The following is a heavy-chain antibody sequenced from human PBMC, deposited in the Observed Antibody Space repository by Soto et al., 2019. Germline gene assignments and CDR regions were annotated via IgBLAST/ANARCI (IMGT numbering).Heavy chain of an antibody. CDR2: IYYGGTT. CDR3: ARTLGPRGTGSDGSDFRWTIDY. D-gene: IGHD2-21*01. J-gene: IGHJ4*02. Sequence: PSETLSLTCTVSGGSFSPNYWSWIRQPPGKGLEWVGYIYYGGTTSYNPSLKGRVTIALETSKSQFSLRLTSVTAADTAVYFCARTLGPRGTGSDGSDFRWTIDYWGQGTLVTVSS. V-gene: IGHV4-59*08. CDR1: GGSFSPNY.